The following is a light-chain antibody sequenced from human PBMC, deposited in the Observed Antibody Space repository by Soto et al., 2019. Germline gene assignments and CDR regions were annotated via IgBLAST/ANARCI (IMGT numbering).Light chain of an antibody. Sequence: EIVLTQSPGTLSLSPGERATLSCRASQSVSSSYLAWYQQKPGQAPRLLIYGASSRATGIPDRFSGSGSGTDFSLTISRLETEDFAVYYWQQYCSSPGTFGQGTKLEIK. V-gene: IGKV3-20*01. CDR3: QQYCSSPGT. J-gene: IGKJ2*02. CDR1: QSVSSSY. CDR2: GAS.